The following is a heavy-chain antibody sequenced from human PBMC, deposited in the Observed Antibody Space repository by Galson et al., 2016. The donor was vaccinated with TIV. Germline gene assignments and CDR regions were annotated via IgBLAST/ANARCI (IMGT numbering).Heavy chain of an antibody. V-gene: IGHV3-53*01. CDR2: TYTDDTT. CDR3: ATSTRPNDLDY. J-gene: IGHJ4*02. Sequence: SLRLSCAASGFTVSGNYMSWVRQAPGKGLEWVSITYTDDTTYYAQSVKGRFTISRDTSKNMLYLQMNSLRAEDTAFYYCATSTRPNDLDYWGQGILVAVSS. D-gene: IGHD1-1*01. CDR1: GFTVSGNY.